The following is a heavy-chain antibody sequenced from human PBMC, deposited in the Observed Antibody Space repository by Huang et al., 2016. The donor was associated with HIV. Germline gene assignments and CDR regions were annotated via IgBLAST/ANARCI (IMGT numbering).Heavy chain of an antibody. V-gene: IGHV3-23*01. Sequence: EVQLLESGGGLVQPGGSLRLSCAASGFTFSSYAMSWVRQDPPGKGMEWVSAISGSGGSTYYADSVKGRFTSSRDKSKNTLYLQMNSLRAEDTAVYYCAKQSSGWYVSADAFDIWGQGTMVTVSS. CDR3: AKQSSGWYVSADAFDI. D-gene: IGHD6-19*01. J-gene: IGHJ3*02. CDR2: ISGSGGST. CDR1: GFTFSSYA.